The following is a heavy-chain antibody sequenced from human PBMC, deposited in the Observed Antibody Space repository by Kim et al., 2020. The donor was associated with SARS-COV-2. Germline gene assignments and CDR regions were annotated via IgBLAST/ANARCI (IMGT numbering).Heavy chain of an antibody. Sequence: SETLSLTCIVSGGSISSSTYYWGWIRQPPGRGLEWIGTIHYSGSTYYKPSLKSRVTISVDTSKNQFSLKLSSVTAADTAVYYCARRVTVMGIDSFDYWGQGTLVTVSS. CDR3: ARRVTVMGIDSFDY. V-gene: IGHV4-39*01. CDR2: IHYSGST. D-gene: IGHD4-4*01. CDR1: GGSISSSTYY. J-gene: IGHJ4*02.